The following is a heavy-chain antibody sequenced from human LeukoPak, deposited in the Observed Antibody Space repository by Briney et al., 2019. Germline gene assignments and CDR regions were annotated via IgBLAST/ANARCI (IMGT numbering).Heavy chain of an antibody. V-gene: IGHV3-23*01. CDR1: GFTVSSNY. CDR3: AKRIAVAGTIDY. CDR2: ISGSGGST. D-gene: IGHD6-19*01. Sequence: GGSLRLSCAASGFTVSSNYMSWVRQAPGKGLEWVSAISGSGGSTYYADSVKGRFTISRDNSKNTLYLQMNSLRAEDTAVYYCAKRIAVAGTIDYWGQGTLVTVSS. J-gene: IGHJ4*02.